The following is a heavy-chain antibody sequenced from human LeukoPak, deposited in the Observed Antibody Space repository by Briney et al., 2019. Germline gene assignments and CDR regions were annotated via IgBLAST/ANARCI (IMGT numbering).Heavy chain of an antibody. CDR3: ATNTGTVFDY. CDR2: IYYSGST. Sequence: SETLSLTCTVSGGSISSYYWSWIRQPPGKGLEWIGYIYYSGSTNYNPSLKSRVTISLEMSKHQFSLDLTSVTAADTAVYYCATNTGTVFDYWGQGALVTVSS. D-gene: IGHD7-27*01. V-gene: IGHV4-59*01. J-gene: IGHJ4*02. CDR1: GGSISSYY.